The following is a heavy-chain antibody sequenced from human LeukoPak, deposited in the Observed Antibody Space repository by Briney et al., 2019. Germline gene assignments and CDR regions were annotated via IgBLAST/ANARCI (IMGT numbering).Heavy chain of an antibody. V-gene: IGHV3-30*04. Sequence: GRSLRLSCAASGFTFSSYAMHWVRQAPGKGLEWVAVISYDGSNKYYADSVKGRFTISRDNSKNTLYLQMNSLRAEDTAVYYCAKGPAAALYGETDYWGQGTLVTVSS. D-gene: IGHD4-17*01. CDR3: AKGPAAALYGETDY. CDR1: GFTFSSYA. CDR2: ISYDGSNK. J-gene: IGHJ4*02.